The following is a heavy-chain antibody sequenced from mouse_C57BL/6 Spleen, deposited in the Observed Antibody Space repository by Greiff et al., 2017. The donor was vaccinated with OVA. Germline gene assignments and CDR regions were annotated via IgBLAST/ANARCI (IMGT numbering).Heavy chain of an antibody. CDR3: ARYESMVTFDY. CDR1: GYAFSSSW. Sequence: VQLQQSGPELVKPGASVKISCKASGYAFSSSWMNWVKQRPGKGLEWIGRIYPGDGDTNYNGKFKGKATLTADKSSSTAYMQLSSLTSEDSAVYFCARYESMVTFDYWGQGTTLTVSS. J-gene: IGHJ2*01. CDR2: IYPGDGDT. D-gene: IGHD2-2*01. V-gene: IGHV1-82*01.